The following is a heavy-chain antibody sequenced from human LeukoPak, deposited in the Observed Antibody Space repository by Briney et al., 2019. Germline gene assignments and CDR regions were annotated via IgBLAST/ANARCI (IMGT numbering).Heavy chain of an antibody. Sequence: ASVKVSCKASGYIFTGYYLFWVRRAPGQGLEWMGWINPNGGATRYAQKFQGRVTLTCDTSIRTTYMELSSLTSDDTAVYYCARXXXYSXADHHYPDLGYWGQGTLVTVSS. CDR1: GYIFTGYY. D-gene: IGHD3-16*01. CDR3: ARXXXYSXADHHYPDLGY. CDR2: INPNGGAT. V-gene: IGHV1-2*02. J-gene: IGHJ4*02.